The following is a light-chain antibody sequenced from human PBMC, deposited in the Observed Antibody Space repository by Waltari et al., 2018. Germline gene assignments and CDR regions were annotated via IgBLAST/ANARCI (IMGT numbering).Light chain of an antibody. CDR2: GAS. CDR3: QHHFRLPAT. Sequence: IMLTQSPGTLSLSPGERATPSCRASQSISRYLAWYQQKPGQAPRLLIYGASTRATGIPDMFSGSGSGTDFSLTISGLEPEDSAVYYCQHHFRLPATFGQGTKVEIK. J-gene: IGKJ1*01. CDR1: QSISRY. V-gene: IGKV3-20*01.